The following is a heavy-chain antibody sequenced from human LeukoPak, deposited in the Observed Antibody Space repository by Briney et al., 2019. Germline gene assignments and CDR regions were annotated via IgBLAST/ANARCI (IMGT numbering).Heavy chain of an antibody. V-gene: IGHV1-2*02. D-gene: IGHD5-24*01. Sequence: ASVKVSCKASGYTFSGYYLHWVRQAPGQGLEWVGGINSNNGDTHYAQNFQGRVTMTRDTSISTAYMELSRLGSDDTAVYYCARDGDGYNLDWGQGTLVTVSS. J-gene: IGHJ4*02. CDR2: INSNNGDT. CDR3: ARDGDGYNLD. CDR1: GYTFSGYY.